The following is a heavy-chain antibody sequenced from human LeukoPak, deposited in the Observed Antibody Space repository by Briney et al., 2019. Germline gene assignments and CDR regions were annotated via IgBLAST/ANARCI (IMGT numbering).Heavy chain of an antibody. CDR2: IYYSGST. CDR1: GGSISSYY. V-gene: IGHV4-59*12. J-gene: IGHJ5*02. D-gene: IGHD3-3*01. Sequence: PPETLSLTCTVSGGSISSYYWSWIRQPPGKGLEWIGYIYYSGSTNYNPSLKSRATISVDTSKNQFSLKLSSVTAADTAVYYCAREHYDFWSASFDPWGQGTLVTVSS. CDR3: AREHYDFWSASFDP.